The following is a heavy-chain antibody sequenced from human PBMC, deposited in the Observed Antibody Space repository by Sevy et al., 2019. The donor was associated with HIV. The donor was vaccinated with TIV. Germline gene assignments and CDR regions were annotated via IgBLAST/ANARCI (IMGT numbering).Heavy chain of an antibody. D-gene: IGHD5-18*01. J-gene: IGHJ4*02. Sequence: GGSLRLSCAASGFTFSSYSMNWVRQAPGKGLEWVLYISSSSSTIYYAGSVKGRFTISRDNAMNSVYLQMNGLGDEDTAVYYCAGGGQLWSYYFDYWGQGTLVTVSS. V-gene: IGHV3-48*02. CDR1: GFTFSSYS. CDR3: AGGGQLWSYYFDY. CDR2: ISSSSSTI.